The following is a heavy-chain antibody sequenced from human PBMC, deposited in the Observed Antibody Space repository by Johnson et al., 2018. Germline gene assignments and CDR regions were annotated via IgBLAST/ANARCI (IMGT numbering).Heavy chain of an antibody. Sequence: VQLVESAAEVKKPGSSVKVSCKASEGTFRSYAISWVRQAPGQGLEWMGGIIPIFGTANYAQKFPGHVTLTADEPTSTADMELSSRSTEDPAVYYCERGMPGTTLGVDAFDSWGQGTMVTVSS. V-gene: IGHV1-69*01. CDR1: EGTFRSYA. J-gene: IGHJ3*02. D-gene: IGHD1-7*01. CDR2: IIPIFGTA. CDR3: ERGMPGTTLGVDAFDS.